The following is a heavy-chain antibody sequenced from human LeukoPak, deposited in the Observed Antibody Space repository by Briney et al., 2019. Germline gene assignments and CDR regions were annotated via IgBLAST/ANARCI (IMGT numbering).Heavy chain of an antibody. V-gene: IGHV4-34*01. D-gene: IGHD5-24*01. J-gene: IGHJ4*02. CDR2: INHSGST. CDR1: GGSFSGYY. Sequence: PSETLSLTCAVYGGSFSGYYWSWIRQPPGKGLEWIGGINHSGSTNYNPSLKSRVTISVDTSKNQFSLKLSSVTAADTAVYYCARYRRDGYNPGPFFDYWGQETLVTVSS. CDR3: ARYRRDGYNPGPFFDY.